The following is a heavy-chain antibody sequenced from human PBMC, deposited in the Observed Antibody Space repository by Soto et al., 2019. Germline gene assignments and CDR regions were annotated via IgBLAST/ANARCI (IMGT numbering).Heavy chain of an antibody. Sequence: QITLKESGPTLVKPTQTLMLTCTFSGFSLSTSGVGVAWIRQPPGKALEWLALIYWDDDKRYSPSLKSRLTITKDTSKNQVVLTMTNMDPGDTATYYCAHSRKSYYDILTGYNYWGQGTLVTVSS. D-gene: IGHD3-9*01. CDR2: IYWDDDK. CDR3: AHSRKSYYDILTGYNY. J-gene: IGHJ4*02. V-gene: IGHV2-5*02. CDR1: GFSLSTSGVG.